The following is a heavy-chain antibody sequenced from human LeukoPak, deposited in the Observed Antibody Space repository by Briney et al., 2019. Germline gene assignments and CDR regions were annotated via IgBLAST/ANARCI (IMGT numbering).Heavy chain of an antibody. CDR1: GFTLSYYA. CDR2: ISADGSVT. CDR3: ARDPGVTPTPRFDY. D-gene: IGHD4-23*01. J-gene: IGHJ4*02. V-gene: IGHV3-30*04. Sequence: GGSLRLSCAASGFTLSYYALHWVRQAPGKGLEWVGAISADGSVTYYADSVKGRFTISRDNSKNTLYLQMSSLRTEDTAVYFCARDPGVTPTPRFDYWGQGALVTVSS.